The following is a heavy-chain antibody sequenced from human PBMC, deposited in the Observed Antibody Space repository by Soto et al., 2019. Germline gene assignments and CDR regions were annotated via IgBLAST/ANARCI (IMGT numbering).Heavy chain of an antibody. CDR2: INPYNGNT. V-gene: IGHV1-18*01. D-gene: IGHD6-13*01. J-gene: IGHJ5*02. CDR1: GYTFTNYG. Sequence: QVLLVQSGAAVKTPGASVKISCQASGYTFTNYGITWVRXXPXXXFEWMAWINPYNGNTNYAQNLQGRVTMTTDTSXXXXXXXXXXXXXXXXXXXXXXXXPAYSTRWSSDPWFDPWGQGTLVTVSS. CDR3: XXXPAYSTRWSSDPWFDP.